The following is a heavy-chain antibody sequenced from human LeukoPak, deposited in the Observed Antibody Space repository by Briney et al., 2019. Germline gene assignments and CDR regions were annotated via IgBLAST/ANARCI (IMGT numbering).Heavy chain of an antibody. V-gene: IGHV4-39*01. D-gene: IGHD4-17*01. CDR2: IYYRGNT. CDR3: ESPPLAFGDYSSES. J-gene: IGHJ5*01. CDR1: GGSISSCRYC. Sequence: KPSETLFLHCTGSGGSISSCRYCWSWIRQPPGKGLQWIGRIYYRGNTYYTPSLKSRVTISVDSSKNQFSLKLTSVTAADTAVYYWESPPLAFGDYSSESCGHGTLVTVSS.